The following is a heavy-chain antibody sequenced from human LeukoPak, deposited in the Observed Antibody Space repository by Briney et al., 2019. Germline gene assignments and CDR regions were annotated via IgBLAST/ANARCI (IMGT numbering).Heavy chain of an antibody. Sequence: AGSLRLSCAASGFTFSSYVMSWVRQGPGKGLEWVSTISGSGGSTYYADSVKGRFTISRDNPKNTLSLQMNSLRAEDTAVYYCAKGSAYADFWGQGTLVTVSS. CDR2: ISGSGGST. CDR3: AKGSAYADF. D-gene: IGHD3-3*01. J-gene: IGHJ4*02. CDR1: GFTFSSYV. V-gene: IGHV3-23*01.